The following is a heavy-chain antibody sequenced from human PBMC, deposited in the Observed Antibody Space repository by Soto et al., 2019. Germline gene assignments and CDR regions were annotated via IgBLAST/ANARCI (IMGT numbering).Heavy chain of an antibody. CDR3: ARGPRITMVRGVKGWFDP. CDR2: SNHSGSN. Sequence: QVQLQQWGAGLLTPSETLSLTCAVYGESFSGYYWSWIRQPPGKGLEWIGESNHSGSNNYNPSLKSRVTISVDTCKNQFSLKLSSVTAADTAVYYCARGPRITMVRGVKGWFDPWGQGTLVRVSS. CDR1: GESFSGYY. V-gene: IGHV4-34*01. J-gene: IGHJ5*02. D-gene: IGHD3-10*01.